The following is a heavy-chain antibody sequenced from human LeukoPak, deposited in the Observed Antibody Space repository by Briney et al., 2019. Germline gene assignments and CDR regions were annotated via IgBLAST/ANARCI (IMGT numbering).Heavy chain of an antibody. CDR3: ARGAEVVVPAALRYYYYYYMDV. CDR2: INPDSGGT. V-gene: IGHV1-2*02. CDR1: GYTFIGHY. D-gene: IGHD2-2*01. Sequence: ASVKVSCKASGYTFIGHYMHWVRQAPGQGLEWMGWINPDSGGTNYAQKFQGRVTMTRDTSITTAYMELSRLRSDDTAVYYCARGAEVVVPAALRYYYYYYMDVWGKGTTVTISS. J-gene: IGHJ6*03.